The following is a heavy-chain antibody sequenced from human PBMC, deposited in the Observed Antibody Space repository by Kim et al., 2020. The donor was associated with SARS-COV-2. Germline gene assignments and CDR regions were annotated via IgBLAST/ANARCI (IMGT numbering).Heavy chain of an antibody. CDR3: TTDRIDYDYVWGSYRPKGMDV. Sequence: GGSLRLFCAASGFTFSNAWMSWVRQAPGKGLEWVGRIKSKTDGGTTDYAAPVKGRFTISRDDSKNTLYLQMNSLKTEDTAVYYCTTDRIDYDYVWGSYRPKGMDVWGQETTVTVS. CDR2: IKSKTDGGTT. CDR1: GFTFSNAW. V-gene: IGHV3-15*01. D-gene: IGHD3-16*02. J-gene: IGHJ6*02.